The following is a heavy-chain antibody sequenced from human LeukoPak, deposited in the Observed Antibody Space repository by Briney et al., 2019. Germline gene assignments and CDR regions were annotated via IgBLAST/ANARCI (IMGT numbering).Heavy chain of an antibody. J-gene: IGHJ3*02. CDR2: IYSGGST. CDR3: ARDRPSWGDAFDI. Sequence: PGGSLRLSCAASGFTFDDYGMTWVRQGPGKGLEWVSVIYSGGSTYYADSVKGRFTISRDNSKNTLYLQMNSLRAEDTAVYYCARDRPSWGDAFDIWGQGTMVTVSS. V-gene: IGHV3-66*01. D-gene: IGHD3-16*01. CDR1: GFTFDDYG.